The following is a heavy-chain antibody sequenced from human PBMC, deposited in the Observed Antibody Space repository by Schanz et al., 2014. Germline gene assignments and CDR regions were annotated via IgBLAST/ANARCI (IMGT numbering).Heavy chain of an antibody. CDR3: ARYLSDGHEVGLKDILL. CDR2: FIPMFGTT. D-gene: IGHD1-26*01. J-gene: IGHJ4*02. CDR1: VGTFITYA. Sequence: KVSCKASVGTFITYAISWVRQAPGQGLEWMGGFIPMFGTTKYAQKFQGRVTITADESTRTAYMVRSRLRYEETAVYSCARYLSDGHEVGLKDILLWCQG. V-gene: IGHV1-69*01.